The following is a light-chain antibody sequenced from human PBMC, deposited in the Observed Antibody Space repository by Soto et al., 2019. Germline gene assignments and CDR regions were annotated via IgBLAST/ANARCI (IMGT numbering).Light chain of an antibody. CDR2: KAS. J-gene: IGKJ1*01. V-gene: IGKV1-5*03. Sequence: DIQMTQSPSTLSASVGDRVTITCRSSQSISSWLAWYQQKPGKAPKLLIYKASSIESGVPSRFSGSGSGTEVTLTISSVQPEDVATYYCQQYNRYWTFGQGTKVEIK. CDR3: QQYNRYWT. CDR1: QSISSW.